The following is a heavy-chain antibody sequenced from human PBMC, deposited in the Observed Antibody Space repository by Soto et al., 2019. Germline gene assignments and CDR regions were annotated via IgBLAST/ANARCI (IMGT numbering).Heavy chain of an antibody. CDR3: ARYSSCWYHAFDI. CDR1: GYTFTSYG. D-gene: IGHD6-19*01. Sequence: QVQLVQSGAEVKKPGASVKVSCKASGYTFTSYGISWVLQAPGQVLEWMGWISAYNGNTNYAQHLQGRVTMTTDTSTSTAYMELSSLRSDGTAVYYCARYSSCWYHAFDIWGQGTMVTVSS. CDR2: ISAYNGNT. V-gene: IGHV1-18*01. J-gene: IGHJ3*02.